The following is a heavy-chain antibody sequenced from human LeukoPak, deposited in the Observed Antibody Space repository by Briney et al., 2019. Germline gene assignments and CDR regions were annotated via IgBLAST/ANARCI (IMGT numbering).Heavy chain of an antibody. J-gene: IGHJ4*02. CDR3: AKGRGAMVTTFDY. Sequence: GGSLRLSCAASGFTSSNYVMSWVRQAPGKGLEWVTVISVSGGSTYYADSVKGRFTISRDNSKNTQYLQMNSLRAEDTAIYYCAKGRGAMVTTFDYWGQGTLVTVSS. CDR2: ISVSGGST. CDR1: GFTSSNYV. V-gene: IGHV3-23*01. D-gene: IGHD4-17*01.